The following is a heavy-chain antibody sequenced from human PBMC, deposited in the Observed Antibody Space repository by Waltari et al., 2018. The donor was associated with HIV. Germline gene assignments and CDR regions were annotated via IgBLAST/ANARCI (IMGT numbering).Heavy chain of an antibody. D-gene: IGHD3-3*01. CDR2: IDEYGGIT. Sequence: EVLLVESGGGLVQPGGSLRLSCAASGFTFSTYWMHWVRQAPGKGLVWVSRIDEYGGITNYADSVEGRFTISRDNAKNTLYLQMKNLRAEDTATYYCARDLSGYSDYWGQGTLVTVSS. V-gene: IGHV3-74*01. CDR1: GFTFSTYW. CDR3: ARDLSGYSDY. J-gene: IGHJ4*02.